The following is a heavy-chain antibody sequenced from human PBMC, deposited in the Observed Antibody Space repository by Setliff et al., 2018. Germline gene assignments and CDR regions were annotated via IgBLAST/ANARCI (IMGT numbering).Heavy chain of an antibody. J-gene: IGHJ5*02. Sequence: SETLSLTCAVYGGSFSDSHWSWIRQPPGKGLEWIGEIDQGGSTNYNPSLKSRVTISLDTSKNQFSLKLASMTAADTAIYYCARAPQYTNYWYALSWFDPWGQGTLVPSPQ. D-gene: IGHD2-8*02. CDR2: IDQGGST. CDR1: GGSFSDSH. V-gene: IGHV4-34*01. CDR3: ARAPQYTNYWYALSWFDP.